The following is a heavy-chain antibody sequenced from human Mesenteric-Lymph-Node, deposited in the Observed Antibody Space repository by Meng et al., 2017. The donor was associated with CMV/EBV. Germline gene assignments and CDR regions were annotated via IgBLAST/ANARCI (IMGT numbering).Heavy chain of an antibody. J-gene: IGHJ4*02. Sequence: GGSLRLSCAASGFTFSAYAMLWVRQAPGKGLEWVSAISGSGMSTYYADSVKGRFTISRDNSKNTLYLQMNSLRAEDTAVYFCASDFWSGAFDYWGQGTLVTVSS. CDR3: ASDFWSGAFDY. CDR1: GFTFSAYA. V-gene: IGHV3-23*01. CDR2: ISGSGMST. D-gene: IGHD3-3*01.